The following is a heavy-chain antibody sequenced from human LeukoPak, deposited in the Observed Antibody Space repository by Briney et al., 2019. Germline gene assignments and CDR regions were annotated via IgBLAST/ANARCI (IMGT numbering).Heavy chain of an antibody. J-gene: IGHJ4*02. D-gene: IGHD1/OR15-1a*01. CDR1: GGSISSGSYY. Sequence: SETLSLTCTVSGGSISSGSYYWSWIRQPAGKGLEWIGRIYTSGSTNYNPSLKSRVTLSVDTSKNQFSLKMSSVTAADTAMYYCARGVGTGPIDYWGQGTLVTVSS. V-gene: IGHV4-61*02. CDR3: ARGVGTGPIDY. CDR2: IYTSGST.